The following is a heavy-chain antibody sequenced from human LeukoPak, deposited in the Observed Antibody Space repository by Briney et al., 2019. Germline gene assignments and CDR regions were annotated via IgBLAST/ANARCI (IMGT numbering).Heavy chain of an antibody. CDR1: GFTFSSYA. D-gene: IGHD3-22*01. V-gene: IGHV3-23*01. Sequence: GGSPRLSCAASGFTFSSYAMIWVRQAPGKGLEWVSTISGSGGTTYYADSVKGRFTISRDNSRNTLYLQMKSLRAEDTASYYCAKKRYYDSSGQEDSFDYWGQGALVTVSS. CDR3: AKKRYYDSSGQEDSFDY. CDR2: ISGSGGTT. J-gene: IGHJ4*02.